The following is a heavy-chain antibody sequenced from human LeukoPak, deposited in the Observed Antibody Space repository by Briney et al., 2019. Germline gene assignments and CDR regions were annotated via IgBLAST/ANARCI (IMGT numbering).Heavy chain of an antibody. CDR3: VREESGGYFDY. V-gene: IGHV1-46*01. CDR1: GFTFTNYV. D-gene: IGHD2-8*02. Sequence: GASVKVSCKSVGFTFTNYVLHWVRQAPGQGLEWVGRIAPSVDTTNYAQKFRGRVTMTRDTSTSTVYMELSSLRSDDTAIYYCVREESGGYFDYWGQGTLVTVSS. J-gene: IGHJ4*02. CDR2: IAPSVDTT.